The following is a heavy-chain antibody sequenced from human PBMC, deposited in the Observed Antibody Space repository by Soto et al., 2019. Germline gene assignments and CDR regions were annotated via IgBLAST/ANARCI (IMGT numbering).Heavy chain of an antibody. CDR2: VYNSGST. CDR1: GDSIGSYH. D-gene: IGHD6-13*01. J-gene: IGHJ4*02. V-gene: IGHV4-59*01. CDR3: ARYRREAVAGYTLDN. Sequence: PSETLSLTCTVSGDSIGSYHWTWIRQPPGKGLEWIGYVYNSGSTNYNPSLKSRVTISEDTSKSQFSLKVNSMTAADTAVYYCARYRREAVAGYTLDNWGQGILVTVSS.